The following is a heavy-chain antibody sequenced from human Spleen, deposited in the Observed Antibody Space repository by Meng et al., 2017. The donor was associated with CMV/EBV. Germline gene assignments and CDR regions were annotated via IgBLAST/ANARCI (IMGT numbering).Heavy chain of an antibody. J-gene: IGHJ5*02. V-gene: IGHV1-8*03. CDR1: GYTFNSYD. Sequence: AGYTFNSYDINWVRQATGQGLEGMGWMNPNSGNTGYAQKFQGRVTITRNTSISTAYMELSSLRSEDTAVYYCARGAYYDSSGYYYHWGQGTLVTVSS. CDR3: ARGAYYDSSGYYYH. D-gene: IGHD3-22*01. CDR2: MNPNSGNT.